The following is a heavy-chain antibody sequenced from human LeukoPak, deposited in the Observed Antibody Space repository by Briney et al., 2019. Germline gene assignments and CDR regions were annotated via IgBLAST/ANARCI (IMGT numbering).Heavy chain of an antibody. J-gene: IGHJ4*02. Sequence: GGSLRLSCAASGFTFDDYAMHWVRQAPGKGLEWVSGISWNSGSIGYADSVKGRFTFSRDNAKNSLYLQMNSLRAEDTALYYCAKSKFPGIAAAGYDYWGQGTLVTVSS. V-gene: IGHV3-9*01. CDR1: GFTFDDYA. CDR2: ISWNSGSI. D-gene: IGHD6-13*01. CDR3: AKSKFPGIAAAGYDY.